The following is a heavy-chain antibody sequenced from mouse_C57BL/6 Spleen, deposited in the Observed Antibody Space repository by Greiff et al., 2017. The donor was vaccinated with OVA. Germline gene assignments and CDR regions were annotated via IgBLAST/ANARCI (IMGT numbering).Heavy chain of an antibody. V-gene: IGHV1-15*01. CDR1: GYTFTDYE. D-gene: IGHD2-4*01. J-gene: IGHJ2*01. Sequence: QVQLQQSGAELVRPGASVTLSCKASGYTFTDYEMHWVKQTPVHGLEWIGAIDPETGGTAYNQKFKGKAILTADKSSSTAYMELRSPTSEDSAVYYCTRYDFYFDYWGQGTTLTVSS. CDR3: TRYDFYFDY. CDR2: IDPETGGT.